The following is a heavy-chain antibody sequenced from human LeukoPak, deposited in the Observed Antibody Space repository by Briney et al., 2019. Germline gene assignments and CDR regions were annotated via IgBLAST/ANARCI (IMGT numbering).Heavy chain of an antibody. D-gene: IGHD3-10*01. V-gene: IGHV4-38-2*02. J-gene: IGHJ3*02. CDR1: GYSISSGYY. CDR3: AKSNGYGLVDI. CDR2: IYNSGST. Sequence: SETLSLTCTVSGYSISSGYYWGWIRRPPGKGLEWIGNIYNSGSTYYNPSLKSRVTISVDTSKNQFSLKLSSVTAADTAVYYCAKSNGYGLVDIWGQGTMVTVSS.